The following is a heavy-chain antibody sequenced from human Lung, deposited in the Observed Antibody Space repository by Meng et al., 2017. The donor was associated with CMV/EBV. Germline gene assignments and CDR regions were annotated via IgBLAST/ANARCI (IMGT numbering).Heavy chain of an antibody. D-gene: IGHD1-20*01. J-gene: IGHJ5*02. Sequence: QVQLQESGPGLVKPSXXLXLTCTXSGGSISSGDYYWSWIRQPPGKGLEWIGYIYYSGSTYYNPSLKSRVTISVDTSKNQFSLKLSSVTAADTAVYYCARGGITGTVDWFDPWGQGTLVPVSS. CDR3: ARGGITGTVDWFDP. CDR1: GGSISSGDYY. V-gene: IGHV4-30-4*08. CDR2: IYYSGST.